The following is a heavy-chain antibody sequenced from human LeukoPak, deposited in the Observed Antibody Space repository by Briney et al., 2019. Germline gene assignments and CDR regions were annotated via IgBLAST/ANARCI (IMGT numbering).Heavy chain of an antibody. CDR2: IYSGGST. Sequence: PGGSLRLSCAASGFTVSSNYMSWVRQAPGKGLEWVSVIYSGGSTYYADSVKGRFTISRDNSKNTLYLQMNSLRAEDTAVYYCARDWATYYYDSSGYRRNYYYGMDVWGQGTTVTVSS. D-gene: IGHD3-22*01. V-gene: IGHV3-53*01. J-gene: IGHJ6*02. CDR3: ARDWATYYYDSSGYRRNYYYGMDV. CDR1: GFTVSSNY.